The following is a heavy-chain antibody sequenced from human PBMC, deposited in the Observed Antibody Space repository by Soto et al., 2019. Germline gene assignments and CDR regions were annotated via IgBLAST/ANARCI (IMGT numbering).Heavy chain of an antibody. Sequence: ASVKASCKASGYTFTSYYMHWVRQAPGQGLEWMGIINPSGGSTSYAQKFQGRVTMTRDTSTSTVYMELSSLRSEDTAVYYCARVFTTGTTPLDAFDIWGQGTMVTVSS. J-gene: IGHJ3*02. V-gene: IGHV1-46*03. D-gene: IGHD1-1*01. CDR2: INPSGGST. CDR3: ARVFTTGTTPLDAFDI. CDR1: GYTFTSYY.